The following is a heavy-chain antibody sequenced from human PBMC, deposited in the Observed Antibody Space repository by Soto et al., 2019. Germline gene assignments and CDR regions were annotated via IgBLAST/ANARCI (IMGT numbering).Heavy chain of an antibody. Sequence: SVKVSCKASGFTFTSSAMQWVRQARGQRLEWIGWIVVGSGNTNYAQKLQGRVTMTTDTSTSTAYMELRSLRSDDTAVYYCARDREQAVEYYYDSSGSDNPGNDYWGQGTLVTVSS. CDR1: GFTFTSSA. D-gene: IGHD3-22*01. CDR3: ARDREQAVEYYYDSSGSDNPGNDY. J-gene: IGHJ4*02. V-gene: IGHV1-58*02. CDR2: IVVGSGNT.